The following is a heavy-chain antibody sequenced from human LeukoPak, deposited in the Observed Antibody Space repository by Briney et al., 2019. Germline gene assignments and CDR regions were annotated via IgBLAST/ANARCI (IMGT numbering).Heavy chain of an antibody. Sequence: GGSLRLSCAASGFTFSSYAMSWVRQAPGKGLEWGSAISGSGGSTYYADSVKGGFTISRDNSKNTLYLQMNSLRAEDTAVYYCAKDYDFWSGYHYYLDYWGQGTLVTVSS. CDR3: AKDYDFWSGYHYYLDY. CDR1: GFTFSSYA. CDR2: ISGSGGST. D-gene: IGHD3-3*01. J-gene: IGHJ4*02. V-gene: IGHV3-23*01.